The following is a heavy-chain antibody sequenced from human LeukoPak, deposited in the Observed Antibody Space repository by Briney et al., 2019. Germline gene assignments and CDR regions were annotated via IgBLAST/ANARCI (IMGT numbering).Heavy chain of an antibody. CDR3: ARSNCSSTSCYTRSYYYYGMDV. CDR2: IYSGGST. V-gene: IGHV3-66*02. D-gene: IGHD2-2*02. J-gene: IGHJ6*02. Sequence: PGGSLRLSCAASGFTVSSNYMSWVRQAPGKGLEWVSGIYSGGSTYYADSVKGRFTISRDNSKNTLYLQMNSLRAEGTAVYYCARSNCSSTSCYTRSYYYYGMDVWGQGTTVTVSS. CDR1: GFTVSSNY.